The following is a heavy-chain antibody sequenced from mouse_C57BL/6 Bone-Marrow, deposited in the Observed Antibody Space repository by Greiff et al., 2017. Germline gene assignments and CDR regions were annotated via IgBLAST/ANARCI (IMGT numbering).Heavy chain of an antibody. D-gene: IGHD1-1*01. J-gene: IGHJ1*03. Sequence: EVQLVESEGGLVQPGSSMKLSCTASGFTFSDYYMAWVRQVPEKGLEWVANINYDGSSTYYLDSLKSRFIISRDNAKNILYLQMSSLKSEDTATYYCARRYGSSYWYFDVWGTGTTVTVSS. CDR3: ARRYGSSYWYFDV. CDR1: GFTFSDYY. V-gene: IGHV5-16*02. CDR2: INYDGSST.